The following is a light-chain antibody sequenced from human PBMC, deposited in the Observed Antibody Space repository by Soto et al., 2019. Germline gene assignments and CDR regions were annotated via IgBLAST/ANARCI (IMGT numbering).Light chain of an antibody. CDR1: QGVSRK. CDR2: DAS. CDR3: QQYNNWPRT. J-gene: IGKJ1*01. V-gene: IGKV3-15*01. Sequence: EVLMTQSPYTLYVSPGERVTLSCRASQGVSRKLAWYQHKPGQAPRLLIYDASTRATGIPARFSGSGSGTEFTLTISSLQSEDFAVYYCQQYNNWPRTFGQGTKVDIK.